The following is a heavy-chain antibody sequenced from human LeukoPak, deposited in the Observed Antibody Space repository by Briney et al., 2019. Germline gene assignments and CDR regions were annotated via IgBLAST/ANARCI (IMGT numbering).Heavy chain of an antibody. CDR3: AGIAVTNTGGAFDI. CDR1: GYTFTGYY. Sequence: ASVKVSRKASGYTFTGYYMHWVRQAPGQGLEWMGRINPNSGGTNFAQKFQGRVTMTRDTSISTAYMELSRLRSDDTAVYYCAGIAVTNTGGAFDIWGQGTMVTVSS. J-gene: IGHJ3*02. CDR2: INPNSGGT. D-gene: IGHD6-19*01. V-gene: IGHV1-2*06.